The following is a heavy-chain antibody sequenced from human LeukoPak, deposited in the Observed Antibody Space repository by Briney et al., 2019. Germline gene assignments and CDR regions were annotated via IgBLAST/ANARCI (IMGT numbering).Heavy chain of an antibody. CDR1: GFTFSDYW. J-gene: IGHJ4*02. D-gene: IGHD2-2*01. Sequence: QAGGSLRLSCAASGFTFSDYWMSWVRQAPGKGLEWVAKIDQDGIKAYYVDSVKGRFTISRDNAESSLSLQMNSLRAEDTAVCFCAREGCDGASCYWPYYFDYWGQGTLVTVSS. CDR3: AREGCDGASCYWPYYFDY. CDR2: IDQDGIKA. V-gene: IGHV3-7*01.